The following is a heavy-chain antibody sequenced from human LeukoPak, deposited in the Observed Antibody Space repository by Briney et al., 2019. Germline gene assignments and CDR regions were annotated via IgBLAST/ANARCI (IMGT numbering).Heavy chain of an antibody. CDR1: GGSFSGYY. Sequence: PSETLSLTCAVYGGSFSGYYWSWIRQPPGKGLEWIGEINHSGSTNYNPSLKSRVTISVDTSKNQFSLKLSSVTAADTAVYYCARVMITFGGVSHIDYWGQRTLVTVSS. CDR3: ARVMITFGGVSHIDY. CDR2: INHSGST. D-gene: IGHD3-16*01. J-gene: IGHJ4*02. V-gene: IGHV4-34*01.